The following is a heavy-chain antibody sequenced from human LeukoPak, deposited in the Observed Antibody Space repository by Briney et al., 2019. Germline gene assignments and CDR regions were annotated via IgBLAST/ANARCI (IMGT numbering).Heavy chain of an antibody. V-gene: IGHV1-69*13. D-gene: IGHD2-15*01. CDR3: ARETPLCSGGSCYPSHFDY. Sequence: ASVKVSCKASGGSLSSYAISWVRQAPGQGLEWMGGIIPIFGTANYAQKFQGRVTITADESTSTAYMELSSLRSEDTAVYYCARETPLCSGGSCYPSHFDYWGQGTLVTVSS. J-gene: IGHJ4*02. CDR1: GGSLSSYA. CDR2: IIPIFGTA.